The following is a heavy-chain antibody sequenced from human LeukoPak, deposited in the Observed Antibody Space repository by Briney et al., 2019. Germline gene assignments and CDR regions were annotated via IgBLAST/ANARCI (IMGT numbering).Heavy chain of an antibody. CDR3: AREGIAVAGIDY. J-gene: IGHJ4*02. CDR1: GGSISSSSYY. V-gene: IGHV4-39*07. CDR2: IYYSGST. Sequence: KPSETLSLTCTVSGGSISSSSYYWGWIRQPPGKGLEWIGSIYYSGSTYYNPSLKSRVTISVDTSKNQFSLKLCSVTAADTAVYYCAREGIAVAGIDYWGQGTLVTVSS. D-gene: IGHD6-19*01.